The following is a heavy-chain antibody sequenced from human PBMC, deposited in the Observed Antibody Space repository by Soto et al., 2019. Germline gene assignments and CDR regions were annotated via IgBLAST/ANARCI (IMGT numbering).Heavy chain of an antibody. CDR2: IYYSGST. CDR3: ARDNGYCGGDCNYFDY. D-gene: IGHD2-21*02. CDR1: GGSVSSGSYY. V-gene: IGHV4-61*01. Sequence: QVQLQESGPGLVKPSETLSLTCTVSGGSVSSGSYYWSWIRQPPGKGLEWIGYIYYSGSTNYNPSLKSRVTISVDTSKHQFSLKLSSVTAADTAVYYCARDNGYCGGDCNYFDYWGQGTLVTVSS. J-gene: IGHJ4*02.